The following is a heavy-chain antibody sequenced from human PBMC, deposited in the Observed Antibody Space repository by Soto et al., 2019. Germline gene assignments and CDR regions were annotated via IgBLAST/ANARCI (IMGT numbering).Heavy chain of an antibody. CDR1: TSGFGGSNY. CDR2: IYRDGNT. CDR3: ARGRFGMDV. J-gene: IGHJ6*02. V-gene: IGHV3-53*01. Sequence: AVGFLRLSCAASTSGFGGSNYMTWVRQAPGKGLEWVSVIYRDGNTYYVDSVKGRFTISRDNSKNTLYLQMNSLRGEDTAVYYCARGRFGMDVWGQGTTVTVSS.